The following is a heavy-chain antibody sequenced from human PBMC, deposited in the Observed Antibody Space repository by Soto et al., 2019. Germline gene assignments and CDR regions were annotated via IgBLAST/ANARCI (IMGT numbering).Heavy chain of an antibody. Sequence: ASVKVSFKASGYTFTGYYMHWVRQAPGQGLEWMGWINPNSGGTNYAQKFQGRVTMTRDTSISTAYMELSRLRSDDTAVYYCAKWEDYYYGMDVWGQGTTVTVSS. D-gene: IGHD1-26*01. CDR1: GYTFTGYY. CDR3: AKWEDYYYGMDV. V-gene: IGHV1-2*02. CDR2: INPNSGGT. J-gene: IGHJ6*02.